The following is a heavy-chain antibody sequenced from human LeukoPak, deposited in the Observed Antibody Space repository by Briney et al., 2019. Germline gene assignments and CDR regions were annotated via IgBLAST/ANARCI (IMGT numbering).Heavy chain of an antibody. V-gene: IGHV3-23*01. J-gene: IGHJ4*02. CDR2: ISGSGGST. CDR1: GFTFSSYA. D-gene: IGHD6-13*01. CDR3: AHISSSWTDY. Sequence: GGSLRLSCAASGFTFSSYAMSWVRQAPGKGLEWVPAISGSGGSTYYADSVKGRFTISRDNSKNTLYLQMNSLRAEDTAVYYCAHISSSWTDYWGQGTLVTVSS.